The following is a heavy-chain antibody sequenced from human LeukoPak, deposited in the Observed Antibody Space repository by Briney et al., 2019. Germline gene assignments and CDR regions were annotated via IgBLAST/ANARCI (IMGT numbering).Heavy chain of an antibody. J-gene: IGHJ4*02. CDR1: GFTFSNYD. V-gene: IGHV3-33*06. D-gene: IGHD1-26*01. CDR2: IWYDGSNK. Sequence: PGRSLRLTCAASGFTFSNYDMHWVHQAPGKGLEWVAVIWYDGSNKYYADSVKGRFTLSRDNSKNTLYLQMNSLRAEDTAVYYCAKRNSGNYFDDWGQGSLVTVSS. CDR3: AKRNSGNYFDD.